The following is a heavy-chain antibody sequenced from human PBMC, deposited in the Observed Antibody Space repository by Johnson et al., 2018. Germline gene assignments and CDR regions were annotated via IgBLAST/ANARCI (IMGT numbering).Heavy chain of an antibody. J-gene: IGHJ4*02. Sequence: VQLVESGGGVVQPGRSLRVSCVVSGFTFSRFGMHWVRQAPGKGLAWVAVLTNDGSKTYYADSVKGRFTISRENSKNTLYLQRDSLGPEDTAVYYCAKDRSEYTVLAPDQWGQGTLVTVSS. D-gene: IGHD3-3*01. CDR1: GFTFSRFG. CDR2: LTNDGSKT. V-gene: IGHV3-30*18. CDR3: AKDRSEYTVLAPDQ.